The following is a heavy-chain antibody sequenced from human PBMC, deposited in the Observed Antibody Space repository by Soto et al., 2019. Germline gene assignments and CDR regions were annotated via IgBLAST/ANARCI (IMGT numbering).Heavy chain of an antibody. CDR3: ARVVGYDFWSGYSHFDY. V-gene: IGHV1-18*01. D-gene: IGHD3-3*01. CDR1: GYTFTSYG. CDR2: ISAYNGNT. Sequence: ASVKVSCKASGYTFTSYGISWVRQAPGQGLEWMGWISAYNGNTNYAQKLQGRVTMTTDTSTSTAYMELRSLRSDDTAVYYCARVVGYDFWSGYSHFDYWGQGTLDTVSS. J-gene: IGHJ4*02.